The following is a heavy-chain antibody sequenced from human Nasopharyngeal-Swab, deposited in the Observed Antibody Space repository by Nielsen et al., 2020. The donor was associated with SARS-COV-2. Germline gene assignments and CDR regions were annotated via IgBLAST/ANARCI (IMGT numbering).Heavy chain of an antibody. J-gene: IGHJ6*02. Sequence: GEYLKISCAASGFTFDDYAMHWVRQAPGKGLEWVSLISMDGGSTYYADSVKGRFTISRDNSKNPLDLQMNSLRAEDTALYYCPKRVVGSPYYYYGMDVWGQGTTVTVSS. D-gene: IGHD2-15*01. CDR1: GFTFDDYA. CDR2: ISMDGGST. CDR3: PKRVVGSPYYYYGMDV. V-gene: IGHV3-43D*03.